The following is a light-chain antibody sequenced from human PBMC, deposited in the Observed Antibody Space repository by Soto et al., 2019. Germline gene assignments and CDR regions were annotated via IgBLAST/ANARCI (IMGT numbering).Light chain of an antibody. CDR2: KAS. CDR1: QSISSW. Sequence: DIQMTQSPSTVSASVGDRVTVTCRASQSISSWLAWYQQKPGKAPKLLIYKASSLESGVPSRFSGSGSGTEFTLTISSLQPGDFATYYCQQYNSYSYTFGQGTKLEIK. J-gene: IGKJ2*01. V-gene: IGKV1-5*03. CDR3: QQYNSYSYT.